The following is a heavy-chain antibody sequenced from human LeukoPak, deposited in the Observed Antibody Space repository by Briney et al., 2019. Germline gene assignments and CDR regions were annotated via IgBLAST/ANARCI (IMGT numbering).Heavy chain of an antibody. CDR3: AREGSYCDSSGSYDH. CDR2: IIPIFGIA. Sequence: ASVKVSCKASGGTFSSYAISWVRQAPGQGLEWMGRIIPIFGIANYAQKFQGRVTITADKPTSTAYMELSSLRSEDTAVHYCAREGSYCDSSGSYDHWGQGTLVTVSS. J-gene: IGHJ4*02. D-gene: IGHD3-22*01. V-gene: IGHV1-69*04. CDR1: GGTFSSYA.